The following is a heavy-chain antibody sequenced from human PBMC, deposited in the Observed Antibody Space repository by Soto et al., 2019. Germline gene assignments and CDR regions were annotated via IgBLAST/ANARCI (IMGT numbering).Heavy chain of an antibody. CDR2: ISSSSSYI. CDR3: ARVSQWLPPASGYYYYGMDV. Sequence: GGSLRLSCAASGFTFSSYSMNWVRQAPGKGLEWVSSISSSSSYIYYADSVKGRFTISRDNAKNSLYLQMNSLRAEDTAVYYCARVSQWLPPASGYYYYGMDVWGQGTTVTVSS. V-gene: IGHV3-21*01. D-gene: IGHD6-19*01. J-gene: IGHJ6*02. CDR1: GFTFSSYS.